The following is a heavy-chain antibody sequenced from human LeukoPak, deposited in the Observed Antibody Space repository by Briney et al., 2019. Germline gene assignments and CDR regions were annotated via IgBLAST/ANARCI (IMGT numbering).Heavy chain of an antibody. CDR1: GYTFTGYY. Sequence: GASVKVSCKASGYTFTGYYMHWVRQAPGQGLEWMGWMNPNSGNTGYAQKFQGRVTITRNTSISTAYMELSSLRSEDTAVYYCARDRGYSGYNDYWGQGTLVTVSS. CDR2: MNPNSGNT. J-gene: IGHJ4*02. CDR3: ARDRGYSGYNDY. D-gene: IGHD5-12*01. V-gene: IGHV1-8*03.